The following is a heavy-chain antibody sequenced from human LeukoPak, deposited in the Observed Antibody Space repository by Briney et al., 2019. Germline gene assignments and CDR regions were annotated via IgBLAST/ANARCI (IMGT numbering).Heavy chain of an antibody. V-gene: IGHV1-18*01. CDR2: ISAYNGNT. CDR3: ARGYPGSLEWYLDY. J-gene: IGHJ4*02. D-gene: IGHD3-3*01. Sequence: AASVTVSCTASGYTFTSYGISWVRQAPGQGLEWVGWISAYNGNTNYAQKLQGRVTMTTDTSTSTAYMELRSLRSDDTAVYYCARGYPGSLEWYLDYWGQGTLVTVSS. CDR1: GYTFTSYG.